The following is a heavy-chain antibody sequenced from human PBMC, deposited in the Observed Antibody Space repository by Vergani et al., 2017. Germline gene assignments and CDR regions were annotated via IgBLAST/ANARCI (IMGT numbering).Heavy chain of an antibody. Sequence: QVQLVESGGGVVQPGRSLRLSCAASGFTFSSYGMHWVRQAPGKGLEWVAVISYDGSNKYYADSVKGRFTISRDNSKNTLYLQMNSLRAEDTGVYYCGKDMTLGGTSCWGQGTLVTGSS. D-gene: IGHD2-15*01. CDR2: ISYDGSNK. CDR3: GKDMTLGGTSC. CDR1: GFTFSSYG. J-gene: IGHJ4*02. V-gene: IGHV3-30*18.